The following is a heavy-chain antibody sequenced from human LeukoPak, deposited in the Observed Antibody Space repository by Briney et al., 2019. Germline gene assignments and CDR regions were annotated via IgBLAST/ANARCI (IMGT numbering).Heavy chain of an antibody. D-gene: IGHD3-16*01. CDR1: GYTFTGYY. V-gene: IGHV1-2*02. CDR3: ASVVITGGY. CDR2: INPSSGDT. J-gene: IGHJ4*02. Sequence: ASVKASCKASGYTFTGYYMHWVRQAPGQGLEWMGLINPSSGDTNYAQNFQGRVTMTRDTSISTAYMELSRLRSDDTAVYYCASVVITGGYWGQGTLVTVAS.